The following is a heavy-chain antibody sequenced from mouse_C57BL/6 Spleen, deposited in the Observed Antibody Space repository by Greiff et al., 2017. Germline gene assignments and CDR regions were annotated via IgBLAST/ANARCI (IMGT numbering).Heavy chain of an antibody. J-gene: IGHJ3*01. Sequence: EVQLQQSGTVLARPGASVKMSCKTSGYTFTSYWMPWVKQRHGQGLEWIGAIYPGNSDTSYNQKFKGKATLTAVTSASTAYIELRSLTNEDSAVYYCTRSYYDYDGAWFAYWGQGTLVTVSA. CDR1: GYTFTSYW. V-gene: IGHV1-5*01. D-gene: IGHD2-4*01. CDR2: IYPGNSDT. CDR3: TRSYYDYDGAWFAY.